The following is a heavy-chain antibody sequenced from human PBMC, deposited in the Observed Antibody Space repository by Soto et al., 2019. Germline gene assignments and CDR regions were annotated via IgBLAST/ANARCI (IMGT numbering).Heavy chain of an antibody. CDR2: IYYTGST. CDR3: ARHASYCGGDCYFDY. D-gene: IGHD2-21*02. Sequence: QVQLQESRPGLVKPSETLSLTCTVSGGSISNYYWSWIRQPPGKGLECIGNIYYTGSTNYNPSLKSRVTISVDTSKNQFSLKLSSVTAADTAVYYCARHASYCGGDCYFDYWGQGTLVTVSS. CDR1: GGSISNYY. V-gene: IGHV4-59*08. J-gene: IGHJ4*02.